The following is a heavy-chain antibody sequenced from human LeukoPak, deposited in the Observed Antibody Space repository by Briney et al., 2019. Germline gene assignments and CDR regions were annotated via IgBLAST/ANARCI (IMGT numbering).Heavy chain of an antibody. V-gene: IGHV1-69*04. CDR2: IIPILGIA. D-gene: IGHD6-19*01. CDR1: GGTFSSYT. Sequence: ASVKVSCKASGGTFSSYTISWVRQAPGQGLEWMGRIIPILGIANYAQKFQGRVTTTADKSTSTAYMELSSLRSEDTAVYYCARDVVSGLPFDPWGQGTLVTVSS. J-gene: IGHJ5*02. CDR3: ARDVVSGLPFDP.